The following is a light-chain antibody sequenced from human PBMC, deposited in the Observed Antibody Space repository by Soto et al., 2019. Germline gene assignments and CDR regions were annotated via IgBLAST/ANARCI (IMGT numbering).Light chain of an antibody. Sequence: QSVLPQPPSASGTPGQRVTISCSGSSSNIGSNTVNWYQQLPGTAPKLLIYSNNQRPSGVPDRFSGSKSGTSASLAISGLQSEDEADYYCAACDDSLNGYVCGTGTKLTVL. CDR2: SNN. CDR1: SSNIGSNT. J-gene: IGLJ1*01. V-gene: IGLV1-44*01. CDR3: AACDDSLNGYV.